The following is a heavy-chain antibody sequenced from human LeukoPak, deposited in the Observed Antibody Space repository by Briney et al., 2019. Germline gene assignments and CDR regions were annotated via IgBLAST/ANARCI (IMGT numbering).Heavy chain of an antibody. CDR3: AHTGYSYYYYGMDV. V-gene: IGHV1-8*01. CDR1: GYTFTSYD. D-gene: IGHD3-22*01. CDR2: MDPNSGNT. Sequence: ASVKVSCKASGYTFTSYDMNWVRQATGQGLEWMGWMDPNSGNTGYAQKFQGRVTMTRNTSISTAYMELSSLRSEDTAVYYCAHTGYSYYYYGMDVRGQGTTVTVSS. J-gene: IGHJ6*02.